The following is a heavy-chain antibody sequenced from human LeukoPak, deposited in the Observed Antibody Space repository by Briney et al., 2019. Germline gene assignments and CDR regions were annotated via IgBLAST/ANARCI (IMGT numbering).Heavy chain of an antibody. CDR3: AKRGRIFGVVIIGYFDY. D-gene: IGHD3-3*01. Sequence: PGGALRLSCAASGVTFSIYGMHWGRQAPGKGLEWGAVISYEGSNKYYAGSVKGRFTISRDNSKNTLYLQMTSLRAEATAVYSCAKRGRIFGVVIIGYFDYWGPGTLVTVSS. J-gene: IGHJ4*02. V-gene: IGHV3-30*18. CDR2: ISYEGSNK. CDR1: GVTFSIYG.